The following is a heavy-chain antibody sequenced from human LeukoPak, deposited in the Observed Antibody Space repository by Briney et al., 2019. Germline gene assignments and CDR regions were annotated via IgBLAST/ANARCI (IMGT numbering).Heavy chain of an antibody. CDR3: ARGSYGPDY. V-gene: IGHV3-11*01. CDR1: GFTFSDYN. CDR2: ISRSGSTK. J-gene: IGHJ4*02. Sequence: GGSLRLSCAASGFTFSDYNMRWIRQASGKGLEWVSSISRSGSTKYYADSVKGRFTISRDNAKNSLFLQMNSLRAEDTAVYYCARGSYGPDYWGQGTLVTVSS. D-gene: IGHD5-18*01.